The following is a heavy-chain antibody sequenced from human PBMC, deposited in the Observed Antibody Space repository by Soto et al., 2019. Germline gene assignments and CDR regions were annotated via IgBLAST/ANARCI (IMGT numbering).Heavy chain of an antibody. J-gene: IGHJ5*02. CDR3: ARDTRGYSSSRTFDP. CDR2: IYYSGST. D-gene: IGHD6-13*01. Sequence: SETLSLTCTVSGGSISSYYRSWIRQPPGKGLEWIGYIYYSGSTNYNPSLKSRVTISVDTSKNQFSLKLSSVTAADTAVYYCARDTRGYSSSRTFDPWGQGTLVTVSS. V-gene: IGHV4-59*01. CDR1: GGSISSYY.